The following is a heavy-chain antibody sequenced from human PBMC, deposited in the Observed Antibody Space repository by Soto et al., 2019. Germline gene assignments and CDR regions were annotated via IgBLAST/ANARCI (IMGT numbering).Heavy chain of an antibody. CDR2: IYHSGST. V-gene: IGHV4-59*12. CDR3: ARGLITGSHYSGGWYYFDS. J-gene: IGHJ4*02. CDR1: GASITTYY. Sequence: SETLSLTCTVSGASITTYYWSWIRQPPGKGLQWIGHIYHSGSTSYNPSLKSRVTISVHTSNSQFSLELSSVTAADTAVYYCARGLITGSHYSGGWYYFDSWGQGTQVTVSS. D-gene: IGHD6-19*01.